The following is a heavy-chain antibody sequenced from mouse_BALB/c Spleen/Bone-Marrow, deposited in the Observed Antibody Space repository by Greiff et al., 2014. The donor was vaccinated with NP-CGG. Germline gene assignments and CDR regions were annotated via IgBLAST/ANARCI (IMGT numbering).Heavy chain of an antibody. CDR1: GFNIKDTY. Sequence: EVKLEESGAELVKPGASVKSSCTASGFNIKDTYMHWVKQGPEQGLEWIGRIDPANGNTKYDPKFQGKATITADTSSNTAYLQLSSLTSEDTAVYYCARCYYGSSYFDYWGQGTTLTVSS. CDR2: IDPANGNT. J-gene: IGHJ2*01. V-gene: IGHV14-3*02. CDR3: ARCYYGSSYFDY. D-gene: IGHD1-1*01.